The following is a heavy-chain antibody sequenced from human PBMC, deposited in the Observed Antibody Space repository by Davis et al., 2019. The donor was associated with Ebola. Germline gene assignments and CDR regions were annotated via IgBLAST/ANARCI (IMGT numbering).Heavy chain of an antibody. J-gene: IGHJ5*02. CDR1: GYTFTSYA. Sequence: SVNVSFKASGYTFTSYAMHWVRQARGQRREWMGWINAVNGDTKSSQKFQGRVTITRDRSGSTAYMELTSLRSEDTAVFFCARGKTVAGTRGLSWFDPWGPGTLVTVSS. V-gene: IGHV1-3*01. CDR2: INAVNGDT. CDR3: ARGKTVAGTRGLSWFDP. D-gene: IGHD6-19*01.